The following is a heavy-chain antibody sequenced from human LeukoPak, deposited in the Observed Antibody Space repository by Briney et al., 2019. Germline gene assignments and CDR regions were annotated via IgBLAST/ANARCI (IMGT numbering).Heavy chain of an antibody. CDR3: ASRGSRYCSSTSCYGNQYYFDY. V-gene: IGHV4-34*01. Sequence: SETLSLTCGVYGGSFSGYYWSWIRQPPGKGLEWIGEINHSGSTNYNPSLKSRVTISVDTSKNQFSLKLSSVTAADTAVYYCASRGSRYCSSTSCYGNQYYFDYWGQGTLVTVSS. CDR1: GGSFSGYY. D-gene: IGHD2-2*01. J-gene: IGHJ4*02. CDR2: INHSGST.